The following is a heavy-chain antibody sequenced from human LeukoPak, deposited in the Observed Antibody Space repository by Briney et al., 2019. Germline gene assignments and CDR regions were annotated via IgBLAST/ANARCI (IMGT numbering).Heavy chain of an antibody. Sequence: SETLSLTCTVSGGSIRSGDYYWSWIRQPPGKGLEWIGYIYYSGSTYCNPSFKSRFTISVDTSKNRFSLRLTSVTAADTAVYYCARGENYYDSSGYYFDSWGQGTLVTVSS. CDR3: ARGENYYDSSGYYFDS. CDR1: GGSIRSGDYY. J-gene: IGHJ4*02. V-gene: IGHV4-30-4*08. D-gene: IGHD3-22*01. CDR2: IYYSGST.